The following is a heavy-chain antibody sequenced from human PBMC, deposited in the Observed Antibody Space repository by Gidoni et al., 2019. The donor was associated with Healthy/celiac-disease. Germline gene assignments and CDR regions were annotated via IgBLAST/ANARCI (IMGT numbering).Heavy chain of an antibody. V-gene: IGHV3-9*01. J-gene: IGHJ4*02. CDR2: ISWNSGSI. Sequence: EVQLVESGGGLVQPGRSLRLSCAASGFTFDDYAMHWVRQAPGKGLEWVSGISWNSGSIGYADSVKGRFTISRDNAKNSLYLQMNSLRAEDTALYYCAKVSLRIYDSSGYLDYWGQGTLVTVSS. CDR1: GFTFDDYA. D-gene: IGHD3-22*01. CDR3: AKVSLRIYDSSGYLDY.